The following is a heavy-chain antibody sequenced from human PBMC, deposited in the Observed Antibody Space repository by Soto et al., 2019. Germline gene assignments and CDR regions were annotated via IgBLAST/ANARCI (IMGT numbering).Heavy chain of an antibody. J-gene: IGHJ3*02. D-gene: IGHD1-26*01. Sequence: EVQLLESGGGLVQPGGSLRLSCVASGFTFTTYGMNWVRQAPGKGLEWVSGISASGDSTFNADSVKGRFTISRDNSKNTIYLQMISLRAEDTAAYYCANDLLQGPVVGHDAFDIWGQGTMFTVSS. CDR1: GFTFTTYG. V-gene: IGHV3-23*01. CDR3: ANDLLQGPVVGHDAFDI. CDR2: ISASGDST.